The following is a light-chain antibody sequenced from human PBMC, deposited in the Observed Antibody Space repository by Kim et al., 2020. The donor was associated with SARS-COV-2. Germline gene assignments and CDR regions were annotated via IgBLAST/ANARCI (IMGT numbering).Light chain of an antibody. CDR1: QTIGSW. CDR3: QNYDSDST. Sequence: SASIGDSVTITCRASQTIGSWLAWYKQKPGKAPELLIFQASNLETGVPSRFSGGGSGTEFTLTISSLQPDDFATYYCQNYDSDSTFGQGTKVDIK. V-gene: IGKV1-5*03. J-gene: IGKJ1*01. CDR2: QAS.